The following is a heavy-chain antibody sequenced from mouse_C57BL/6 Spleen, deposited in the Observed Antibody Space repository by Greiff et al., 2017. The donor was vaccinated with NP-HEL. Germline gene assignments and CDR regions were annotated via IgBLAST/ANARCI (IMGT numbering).Heavy chain of an antibody. Sequence: EVKLMESGPELVKPGASVKISCKASGYSFTDYNMNWVKQSNGKSLEWIGVINPNYGTTSYNQKFKGKATLTVDQSSSTAYMQLNSLTSEDSAVYYCASYYGSSYAMDYWGQGTSVTVSS. CDR2: INPNYGTT. J-gene: IGHJ4*01. V-gene: IGHV1-39*01. CDR3: ASYYGSSYAMDY. D-gene: IGHD1-1*01. CDR1: GYSFTDYN.